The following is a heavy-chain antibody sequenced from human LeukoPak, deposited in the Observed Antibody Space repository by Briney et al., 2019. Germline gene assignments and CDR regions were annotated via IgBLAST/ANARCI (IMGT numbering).Heavy chain of an antibody. CDR2: INTNTGNP. D-gene: IGHD3-3*01. V-gene: IGHV7-4-1*02. CDR1: GYTFTSDA. J-gene: IGHJ6*02. CDR3: ARVYYDFWSGGPTSYYYYGIDV. Sequence: ASVKVSCKASGYTFTSDAMNWVRQAPGQGREWMGWINTNTGNPTYAQGFTGRFVFSLDTSVSTAYLQISSLKAEDTAVYYCARVYYDFWSGGPTSYYYYGIDVWGQGTTVTVSS.